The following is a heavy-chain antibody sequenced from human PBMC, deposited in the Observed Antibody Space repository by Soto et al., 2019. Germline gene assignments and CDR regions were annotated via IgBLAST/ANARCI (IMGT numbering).Heavy chain of an antibody. CDR2: ISGSGDRT. CDR1: GFAFSSYD. J-gene: IGHJ6*02. V-gene: IGHV3-23*01. CDR3: ANRDTSMVTRYYYGMDV. D-gene: IGHD5-18*01. Sequence: GGSLRLSCAASGFAFSSYDMSWVRQAPGKGLEWVSAISGSGDRTYYADSVRGRFTISRDNSKNTLYLQMNSLRAEDTAVYFCANRDTSMVTRYYYGMDVWGQGTTVTVSS.